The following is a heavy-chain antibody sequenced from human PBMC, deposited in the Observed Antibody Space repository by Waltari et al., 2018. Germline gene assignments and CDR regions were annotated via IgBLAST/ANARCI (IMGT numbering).Heavy chain of an antibody. J-gene: IGHJ4*02. V-gene: IGHV2-5*01. CDR1: GFSLNTRGVA. CDR2: MFWTGDK. CDR3: VHRRDYHDQYYVDL. D-gene: IGHD4-17*01. Sequence: QISLKESGSTLVRPTQTLTLTCSFSGFSLNTRGVAVGWIRQPPGKPLEWLAHMFWTGDKRYSSTLSSRRDISESTSKNEVVLTMTNMDPVDTGTYYCVHRRDYHDQYYVDLWGQGTLVTASS.